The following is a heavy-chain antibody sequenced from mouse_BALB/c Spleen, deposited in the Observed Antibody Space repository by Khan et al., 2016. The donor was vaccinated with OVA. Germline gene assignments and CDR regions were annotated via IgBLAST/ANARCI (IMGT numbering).Heavy chain of an antibody. J-gene: IGHJ2*01. D-gene: IGHD1-1*01. CDR3: ARVYEGDFDY. CDR1: GYSITSDYA. CDR2: ISYSGNT. Sequence: EVQLQESGPGLVKPSQSLSLTCTVTGYSITSDYAWNWIRQFPGNKLEWMGFISYSGNTNYNPSLKSRISITRDTSKNQFFLQLNSVTTEDTAKYYCARVYEGDFDYWGQGTTLTVSS. V-gene: IGHV3-2*02.